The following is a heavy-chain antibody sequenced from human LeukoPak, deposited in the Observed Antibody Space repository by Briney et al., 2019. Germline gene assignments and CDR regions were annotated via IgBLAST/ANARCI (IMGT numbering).Heavy chain of an antibody. J-gene: IGHJ6*02. D-gene: IGHD3-10*01. Sequence: GGSLRLSCAASGFTFSSYWMNWVRQAPGKGLEWVAVISYDGSNKYYADSVKGRFTISRDNSKNTLYLQMNSLRAEDTAVYYCAKGLGEWFGEFPLGSSVYYYYGMDVWGQGTTVTVSS. CDR2: ISYDGSNK. CDR3: AKGLGEWFGEFPLGSSVYYYYGMDV. V-gene: IGHV3-30*18. CDR1: GFTFSSYW.